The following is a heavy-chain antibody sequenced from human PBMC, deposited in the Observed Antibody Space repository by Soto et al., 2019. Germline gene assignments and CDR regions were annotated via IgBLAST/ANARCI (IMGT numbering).Heavy chain of an antibody. V-gene: IGHV4-39*01. CDR2: IYYSGST. CDR1: GGSISSSSYY. D-gene: IGHD3-10*01. Sequence: SETLSLTCTVSGGSISSSSYYWGWIRQPPGKGLEWIGSIYYSGSTYYNPSLKSRVTISVDTSKNQFSLKLSSVTAADTAVYYCARVRGDYIYELYYYYMDVWGKGTTVTVSS. CDR3: ARVRGDYIYELYYYYMDV. J-gene: IGHJ6*03.